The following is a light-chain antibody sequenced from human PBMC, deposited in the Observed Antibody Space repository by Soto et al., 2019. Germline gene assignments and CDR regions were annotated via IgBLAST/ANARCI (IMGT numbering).Light chain of an antibody. CDR2: GAS. CDR3: QQYNNWPPCT. V-gene: IGKV3-15*01. CDR1: QSVSSN. J-gene: IGKJ2*02. Sequence: EIVMTQSPATLSVSPGERATLSCRASQSVSSNLAWYQQKPGQAPRLLIYGASTRATGIPARFSGSGSGTEFTLTNSSLQSEDFAVYYCQQYNNWPPCTFRQGTKLEIK.